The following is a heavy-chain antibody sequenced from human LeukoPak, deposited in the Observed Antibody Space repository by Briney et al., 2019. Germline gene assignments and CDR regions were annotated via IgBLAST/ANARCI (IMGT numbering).Heavy chain of an antibody. CDR2: INAGNGNT. V-gene: IGHV1-3*01. Sequence: ASVKVSCKASGYTFTSYAMHWVRQAPGQRLEWMGWINAGNGNTKYSQEFQGRVTITRDTSISTAYMELSRLRSDDTAVYYCASGYSSSWYILNAFDIWGRGTMVTVSS. D-gene: IGHD6-13*01. CDR1: GYTFTSYA. J-gene: IGHJ3*02. CDR3: ASGYSSSWYILNAFDI.